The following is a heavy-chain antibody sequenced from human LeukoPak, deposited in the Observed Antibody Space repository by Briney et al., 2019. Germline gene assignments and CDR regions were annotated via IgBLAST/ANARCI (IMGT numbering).Heavy chain of an antibody. CDR2: ISGSGGST. J-gene: IGHJ4*02. CDR1: GFTFSSYA. V-gene: IGHV3-23*01. CDR3: AKGLWVVVVPAAMRVRGYFDY. Sequence: GGSLRLSCAASGFTFSSYAMSWVRQAPGKGLEWVSAISGSGGSTYYADSVKGRFTISRDNSKNTLYLQMNSLRAEDTAVYYCAKGLWVVVVPAAMRVRGYFDYWGQGTLVTVSS. D-gene: IGHD2-2*01.